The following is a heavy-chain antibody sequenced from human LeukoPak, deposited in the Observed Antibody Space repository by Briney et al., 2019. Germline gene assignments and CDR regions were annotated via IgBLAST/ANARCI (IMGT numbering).Heavy chain of an antibody. CDR1: GGSFSGYY. J-gene: IGHJ4*02. Sequence: SETLSLTCAVYGGSFSGYYWSWIRQPPGKGLEWTGEINHSGSTNYNPSLKSRVTISVDTSKNQFSLKLSSVTAADTAVYYCARRSAYTFTGEQTITFDYWGQGTLVTVSS. D-gene: IGHD3-16*01. CDR2: INHSGST. V-gene: IGHV4-34*01. CDR3: ARRSAYTFTGEQTITFDY.